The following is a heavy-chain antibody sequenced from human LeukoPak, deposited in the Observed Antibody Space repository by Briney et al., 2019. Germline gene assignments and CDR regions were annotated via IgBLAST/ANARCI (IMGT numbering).Heavy chain of an antibody. D-gene: IGHD1-26*01. CDR2: ISYDETNE. CDR1: GFSFRNYA. J-gene: IGHJ4*02. V-gene: IGHV3-30-3*01. Sequence: GGSLRLSCAASGFSFRNYAMHWVRQAPGKGLEWLALISYDETNEYYADSAKGRFTISRDNSRDTLYLQMNSLRAEDSALYYCARDIKWQLPETLSFDSWGQGTLVTVSS. CDR3: ARDIKWQLPETLSFDS.